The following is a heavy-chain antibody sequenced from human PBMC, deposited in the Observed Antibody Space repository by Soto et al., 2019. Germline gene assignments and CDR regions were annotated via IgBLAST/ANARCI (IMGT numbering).Heavy chain of an antibody. CDR3: ARTSRYSYGPVVDY. CDR2: IYSGGST. CDR1: GFTVSSNY. D-gene: IGHD5-18*01. Sequence: PGGSLRLSCAASGFTVSSNYMSWVRQAPGKGLEWVSVIYSGGSTYYADSVKGRFTISRDNSKNTLYLQMNSLRAEDTAVYYCARTSRYSYGPVVDYWGQGTLVTVSS. V-gene: IGHV3-66*01. J-gene: IGHJ4*02.